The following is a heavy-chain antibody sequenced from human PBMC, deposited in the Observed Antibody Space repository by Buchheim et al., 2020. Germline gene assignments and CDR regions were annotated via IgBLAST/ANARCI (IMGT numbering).Heavy chain of an antibody. CDR3: TTVTWLQFDHYGMDV. V-gene: IGHV3-15*01. CDR1: GFTFSNAW. Sequence: EVQLVESGGGLVKPGGSLRLSCAASGFTFSNAWMSWVRQAPGKGLEWVGRIKSKTDGGTTDYAAPGKVRLTIQRDDSKNTLYLQMNSLKADDTAVYYCTTVTWLQFDHYGMDVWGQGTT. D-gene: IGHD5-24*01. CDR2: IKSKTDGGTT. J-gene: IGHJ6*02.